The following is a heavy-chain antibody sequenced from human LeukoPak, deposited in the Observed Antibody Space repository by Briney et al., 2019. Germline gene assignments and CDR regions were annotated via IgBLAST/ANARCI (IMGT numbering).Heavy chain of an antibody. CDR2: ISAYNGNT. J-gene: IGHJ4*02. Sequence: ASVKVSCKASGYTFTSYGISWVRQAPGQGLEWMGWISAYNGNTNYAQKLQGRVTMTTDTSTSTAYMELRNLRSDDTAVYYCARDRGYFWSGSSPFDYWGQGTLVTVSS. V-gene: IGHV1-18*01. D-gene: IGHD3-3*01. CDR1: GYTFTSYG. CDR3: ARDRGYFWSGSSPFDY.